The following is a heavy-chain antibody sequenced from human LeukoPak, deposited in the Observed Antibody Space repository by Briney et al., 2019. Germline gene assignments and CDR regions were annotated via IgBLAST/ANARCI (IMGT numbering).Heavy chain of an antibody. CDR1: GYTFGSYG. Sequence: ASVKVSCKASGYTFGSYGLSWVRQAPGQGLEWMGWISCYNGNTNYEPKLQGRVTMTTDTSTTTAYMELRSLRSDDSAVYFCARAQSPYSSASYFDFWGQGTLVTVSS. J-gene: IGHJ4*02. CDR3: ARAQSPYSSASYFDF. CDR2: ISCYNGNT. V-gene: IGHV1-18*01. D-gene: IGHD6-6*01.